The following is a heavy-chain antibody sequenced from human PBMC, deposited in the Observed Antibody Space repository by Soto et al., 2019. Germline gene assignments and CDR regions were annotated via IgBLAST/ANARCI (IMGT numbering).Heavy chain of an antibody. Sequence: SETLSLTCVVYGGSFSGYYWSWIRQPPGKGLEWIGEINHSGSTNYNPSLKSRVTISVDTSKNQFSLKLSSVTAADTAVYYCARRRGGQLRFLEWLFNWFDPWGQGTLVTVSS. J-gene: IGHJ5*02. CDR2: INHSGST. CDR1: GGSFSGYY. D-gene: IGHD3-3*01. CDR3: ARRRGGQLRFLEWLFNWFDP. V-gene: IGHV4-34*01.